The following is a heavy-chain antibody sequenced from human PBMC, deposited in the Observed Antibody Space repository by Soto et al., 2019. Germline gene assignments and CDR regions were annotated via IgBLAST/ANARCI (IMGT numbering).Heavy chain of an antibody. CDR3: VRENELARQYFEY. CDR2: IYYNGSP. D-gene: IGHD1-1*01. V-gene: IGHV4-59*01. CDR1: GASTSNYY. J-gene: IGHJ4*02. Sequence: SETLSLTCTVSGASTSNYYWCWIRQPPGKGLEWIGYIYYNGSPNYNPSLKSRVTISVDTSKNQFSLKLSSVTAADTALYYCVRENELARQYFEYWGQGTLVTVSS.